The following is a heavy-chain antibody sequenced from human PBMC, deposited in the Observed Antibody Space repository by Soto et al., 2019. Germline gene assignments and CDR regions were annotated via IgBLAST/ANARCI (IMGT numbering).Heavy chain of an antibody. V-gene: IGHV4-59*01. Sequence: PSETLSLTCTVSGGSIRSYFWSWIRQAPGKGLEWIGYIYSNEYTDYNPSLKSRVTISVDTSKNQFSLKLSSVTAADTAVYYCAGGGNTAMIIDFWGQGALVTVSS. CDR3: AGGGNTAMIIDF. CDR2: IYSNEYT. D-gene: IGHD5-18*01. CDR1: GGSIRSYF. J-gene: IGHJ4*02.